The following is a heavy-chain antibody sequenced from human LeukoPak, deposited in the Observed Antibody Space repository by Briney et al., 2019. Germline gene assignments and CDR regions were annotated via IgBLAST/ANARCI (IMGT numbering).Heavy chain of an antibody. CDR1: GGSFSGYY. V-gene: IGHV4-34*01. J-gene: IGHJ4*02. D-gene: IGHD3-9*01. CDR3: ARGRTELYYDILTGYCPFDY. Sequence: SETLSLTCAVYGGSFSGYYWSWIRQPPGQGLEWIGEINHSGSTNYNPSLKSRVTISVDTSKNQFSLKLSSVTAADTAVYYCARGRTELYYDILTGYCPFDYWGQGTLVTVSS. CDR2: INHSGST.